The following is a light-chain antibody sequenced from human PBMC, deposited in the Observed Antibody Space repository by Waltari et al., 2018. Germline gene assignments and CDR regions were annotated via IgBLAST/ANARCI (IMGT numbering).Light chain of an antibody. Sequence: ELMLTQSPGTLALSPGERANLPCRASQSISKYLAWYQQKPGQAPRLLIYDAASRATGIPDRFGGSGSGTDFSLTISRLEPEDSAVYYCQKYGTLPATFGQGTKVEIK. J-gene: IGKJ1*01. CDR2: DAA. CDR3: QKYGTLPAT. V-gene: IGKV3-20*01. CDR1: QSISKY.